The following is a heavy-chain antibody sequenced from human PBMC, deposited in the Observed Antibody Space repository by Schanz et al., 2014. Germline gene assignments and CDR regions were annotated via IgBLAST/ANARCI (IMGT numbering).Heavy chain of an antibody. CDR2: IFFSGST. J-gene: IGHJ6*02. CDR3: ARLGVGDKAYYYYGTDV. CDR1: GVSIGGYY. Sequence: QVQLQESGPGLVKPSETLSLTCTVSGVSIGGYYWSWIRQPPGKGLEWIGYIFFSGSTTYNPSFNGRVTIPVEMSKTQVALTLRSVTAADTAVYYCARLGVGDKAYYYYGTDVWGQGTTVLVSS. V-gene: IGHV4-59*08. D-gene: IGHD1-26*01.